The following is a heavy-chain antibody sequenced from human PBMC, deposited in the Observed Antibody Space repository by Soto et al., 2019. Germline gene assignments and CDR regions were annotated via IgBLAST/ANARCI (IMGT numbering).Heavy chain of an antibody. D-gene: IGHD6-6*01. V-gene: IGHV3-30*18. CDR3: AKDYSSSSPDY. J-gene: IGHJ4*02. CDR1: GFTFSSYG. CDR2: ISYDGSNK. Sequence: QVQLVESGGGVVQPGRSLRLSCAASGFTFSSYGMHWVRQAPGKGLEWVAVISYDGSNKYYADSVKGRFTISRDNSKNTLYLQMNSLRAEDTAVYYCAKDYSSSSPDYWGQGTLVTVSS.